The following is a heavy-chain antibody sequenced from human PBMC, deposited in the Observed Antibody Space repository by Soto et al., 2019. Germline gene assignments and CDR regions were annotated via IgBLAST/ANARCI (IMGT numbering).Heavy chain of an antibody. CDR1: GYTFTSYA. Sequence: ASVKVSCKASGYTFTSYAMHWVRQAPGQRLEWMGWINAGNGNTKYSQKFQGRVTITRDTSASTAYMELSSLRSEDTAVYYCARDRAAGIQLWSWGYYYGMDVWGQGTTVTVSS. J-gene: IGHJ6*02. CDR2: INAGNGNT. D-gene: IGHD5-18*01. V-gene: IGHV1-3*01. CDR3: ARDRAAGIQLWSWGYYYGMDV.